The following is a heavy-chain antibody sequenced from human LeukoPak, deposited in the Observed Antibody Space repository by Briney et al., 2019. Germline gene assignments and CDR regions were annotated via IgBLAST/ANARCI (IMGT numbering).Heavy chain of an antibody. CDR3: AKGYYDHIWGSYRSDAFDI. Sequence: PGGSLRLSCAASGFTFSSYAMSWVRQAPGRGLEWVAAIGGSGRDIYYGDSVKGRFTISRDNSKSMLYLQMNSLRADDTAVYKCAKGYYDHIWGSYRSDAFDIWGQGTMVTVSS. D-gene: IGHD3-16*02. J-gene: IGHJ3*02. CDR2: IGGSGRDI. CDR1: GFTFSSYA. V-gene: IGHV3-23*01.